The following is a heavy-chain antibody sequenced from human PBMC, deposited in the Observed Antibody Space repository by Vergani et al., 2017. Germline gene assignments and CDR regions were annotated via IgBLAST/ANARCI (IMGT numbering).Heavy chain of an antibody. D-gene: IGHD6-6*01. V-gene: IGHV1-18*01. CDR3: GRGRKISSSSPGDY. CDR1: GYTFTRYG. Sequence: QVQLVQSGAEVKKPGASVKVSCKASGYTFTRYGISWVRQAPGQGLEWMGWISAGNGNKKYSQKCQGKATITRDTSASTAYMELSSLRSEDTAVYYCGRGRKISSSSPGDYWGQGTLVTVSS. J-gene: IGHJ4*02. CDR2: ISAGNGNK.